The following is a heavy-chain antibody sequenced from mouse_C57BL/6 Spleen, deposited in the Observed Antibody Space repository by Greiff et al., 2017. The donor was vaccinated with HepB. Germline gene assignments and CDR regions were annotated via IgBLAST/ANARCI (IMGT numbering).Heavy chain of an antibody. D-gene: IGHD1-1*01. CDR2: ISGGGGNT. CDR3: ARHPSPYYYGSSGYYFDY. V-gene: IGHV5-9*01. Sequence: EVKLVESGGGLVKPGGSLKLSCAASGFTFSSYTMSWVRQTPEKRLEWVATISGGGGNTYYPDSVKGRFPISRENDKNTLYLQMSSLRSEDTALYYCARHPSPYYYGSSGYYFDYWGQGTTLTVSS. J-gene: IGHJ2*01. CDR1: GFTFSSYT.